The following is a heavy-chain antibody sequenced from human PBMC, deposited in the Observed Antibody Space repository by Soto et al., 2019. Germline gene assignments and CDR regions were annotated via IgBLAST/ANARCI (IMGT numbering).Heavy chain of an antibody. V-gene: IGHV3-11*01. J-gene: IGHJ4*02. CDR1: GYTFSDYY. Sequence: QVQLVESGGDLVKRGGSLRLSCAASGYTFSDYYMSWIRQAPGKGLEWISYIDTSSTKIYYADSVKGRFTISRDNAENSLYLERNSLRDEDTAVYYCASHYDMWSGYLSPVDYWGQGTLVTVSS. D-gene: IGHD3-3*01. CDR2: IDTSSTKI. CDR3: ASHYDMWSGYLSPVDY.